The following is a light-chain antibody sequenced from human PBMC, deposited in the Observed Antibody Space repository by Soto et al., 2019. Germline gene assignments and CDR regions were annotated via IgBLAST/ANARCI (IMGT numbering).Light chain of an antibody. CDR3: CSYAGSYTFV. CDR2: DVS. J-gene: IGLJ1*01. CDR1: ISDVGVYNY. Sequence: QCVLTQPRSVSGSPGQSVTISCTGTISDVGVYNYVSWYQQYPGKAPKIMIYDVSKRPSGVPDRFSGSKSDNTASLTISGLQAEDEADYYCCSYAGSYTFVFRIGTKVTVL. V-gene: IGLV2-11*01.